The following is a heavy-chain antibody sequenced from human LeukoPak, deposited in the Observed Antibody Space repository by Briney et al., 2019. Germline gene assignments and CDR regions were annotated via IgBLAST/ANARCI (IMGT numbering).Heavy chain of an antibody. CDR1: GFTFSSYW. D-gene: IGHD3-22*01. J-gene: IGHJ5*02. Sequence: GGSLRLSCAASGFTFSSYWMSWVRQAPGRGLEWVANIKQDGSEKYYVDSVKGRFTISRDNAKNSLYLQMNSLRAEDTAVYYCARGGYYYDSSGSDNWFDPWGQGTLVTVSS. CDR3: ARGGYYYDSSGSDNWFDP. CDR2: IKQDGSEK. V-gene: IGHV3-7*01.